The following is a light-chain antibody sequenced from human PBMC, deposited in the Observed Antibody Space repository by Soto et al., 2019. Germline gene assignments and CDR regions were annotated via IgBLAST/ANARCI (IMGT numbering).Light chain of an antibody. Sequence: EVVLTQSPGTLSLSPGERATLSCRASQSVSNNYFAWYQQKPGQAHRLLIFGSSDRATGIPDRFSGSGSGTDFTLTISRLEPEDFAVYYCQQYGSSPPYTVGQGPKLEIK. CDR1: QSVSNNY. V-gene: IGKV3-20*01. CDR3: QQYGSSPPYT. J-gene: IGKJ2*01. CDR2: GSS.